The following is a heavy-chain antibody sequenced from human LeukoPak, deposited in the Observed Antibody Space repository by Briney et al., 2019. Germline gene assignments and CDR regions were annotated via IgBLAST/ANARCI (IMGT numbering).Heavy chain of an antibody. Sequence: GGSLRLSCAASGFTFDDYGMSWFRQAPGKGLEWVSGINWNGGSTGYADSVKGRFTISRDNAKNSLYLQMNSLRAEDTALYYCARDKEVGATTAFDIWGQGTMVAVSS. CDR1: GFTFDDYG. V-gene: IGHV3-20*04. J-gene: IGHJ3*02. CDR2: INWNGGST. D-gene: IGHD1-26*01. CDR3: ARDKEVGATTAFDI.